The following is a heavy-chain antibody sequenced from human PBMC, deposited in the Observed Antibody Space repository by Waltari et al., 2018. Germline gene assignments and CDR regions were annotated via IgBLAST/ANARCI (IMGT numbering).Heavy chain of an antibody. J-gene: IGHJ4*02. CDR2: IRSDGSIT. CDR3: ARERSVASDY. V-gene: IGHV3-74*01. Sequence: EVQLVESGGGLVQPGGSLRLSCAASGFTFSNYWMHWVRQAPGKGLLWVSRIRSDGSITTYADSVKDRFTISRDNAKNTLYLQMNSLRTEDTAVYYCARERSVASDYWGQGTLVTVSS. D-gene: IGHD6-19*01. CDR1: GFTFSNYW.